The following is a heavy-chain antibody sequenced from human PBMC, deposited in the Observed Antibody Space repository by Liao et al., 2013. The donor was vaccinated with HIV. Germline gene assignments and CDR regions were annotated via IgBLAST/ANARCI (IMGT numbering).Heavy chain of an antibody. CDR3: ARGRRYYDSGRWGDY. CDR1: GGSISSSNSY. CDR2: INHSGST. V-gene: IGHV4-34*01. J-gene: IGHJ4*02. Sequence: QVQLQQWGAGLLKPSETLSLTCTVSGGSISSSNSYWGWIRQPPGKGLEWIGEINHSGSTNYNPSLKSRVTISVDTSKKQFSLKVSSVTAADTAVYYCARGRRYYDSGRWGDYWGQGTLVTVSS. D-gene: IGHD3-16*01.